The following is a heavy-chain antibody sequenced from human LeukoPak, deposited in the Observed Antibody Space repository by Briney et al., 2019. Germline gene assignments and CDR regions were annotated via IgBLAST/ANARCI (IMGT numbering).Heavy chain of an antibody. V-gene: IGHV1-69*02. CDR2: IIPILGIA. Sequence: SVKVSCKASGGTFSSYTISWVRQAPGQGLEWMGRIIPILGIANYAQKFQGRVTITADKSTSTAYMELSSLRSEDTAVYYCARGQVGAYKYNWFDPWGQGTLVTVSS. J-gene: IGHJ5*02. CDR1: GGTFSSYT. CDR3: ARGQVGAYKYNWFDP. D-gene: IGHD1-26*01.